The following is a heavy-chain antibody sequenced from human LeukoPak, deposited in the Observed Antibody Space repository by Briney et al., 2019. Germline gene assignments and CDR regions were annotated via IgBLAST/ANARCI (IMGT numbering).Heavy chain of an antibody. CDR3: ARDGLGSAFDY. D-gene: IGHD3/OR15-3a*01. Sequence: GGSLRLSCEASGFTFTSHWMSWVRQVPGKGLEWVAKINEDGREKYYVDSVKGRFTISRDNAKNSLSLQMNSLRAEDTAVYYCARDGLGSAFDYWGQGTLVTVSS. CDR1: GFTFTSHW. CDR2: INEDGREK. V-gene: IGHV3-7*01. J-gene: IGHJ4*02.